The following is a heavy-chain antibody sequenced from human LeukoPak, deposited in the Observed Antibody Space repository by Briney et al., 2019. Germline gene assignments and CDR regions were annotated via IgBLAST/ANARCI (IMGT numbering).Heavy chain of an antibody. CDR3: AKPFEYSSSSGFDY. D-gene: IGHD6-6*01. V-gene: IGHV3-23*01. CDR1: GFTFSSYA. CDR2: ISGSGGST. J-gene: IGHJ4*02. Sequence: EGSLRLSCAASGFTFSSYAMSWVRQAPGKGLEWVSAISGSGGSTYYADSVKGRFTISRDNSKNTLYLQMNSLRAEDTAVYYCAKPFEYSSSSGFDYWGQGTLVTVSS.